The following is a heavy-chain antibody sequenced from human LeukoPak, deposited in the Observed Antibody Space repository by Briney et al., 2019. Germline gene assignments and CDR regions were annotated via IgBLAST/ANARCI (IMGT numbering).Heavy chain of an antibody. Sequence: GGSLRLSCAASGFSFSDYGMHWVRQAPGKGLEWVAVIWYDGSNKYYADSVKGRFTISRDNSKNMLYLQMNSLRAEDTAVYYCARVVAAADYWGQGTLVTVSS. V-gene: IGHV3-33*01. CDR1: GFSFSDYG. CDR2: IWYDGSNK. D-gene: IGHD6-13*01. J-gene: IGHJ4*02. CDR3: ARVVAAADY.